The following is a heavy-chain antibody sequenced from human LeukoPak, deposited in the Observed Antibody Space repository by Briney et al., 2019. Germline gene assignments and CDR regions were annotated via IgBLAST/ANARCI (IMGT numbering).Heavy chain of an antibody. D-gene: IGHD2-15*01. CDR1: GFTVVGYA. V-gene: IGHV3-48*04. Sequence: GGSLRLSCAASGFTVVGYAMNWVRQAPGKGLEWVSYISSSGSSTYYADSVRGRFTISRDNAKNSLNLQMNSLRAEDTAVYYCARARYCSGGNCYKDYWGQGTLVTVSS. J-gene: IGHJ4*02. CDR2: ISSSGSST. CDR3: ARARYCSGGNCYKDY.